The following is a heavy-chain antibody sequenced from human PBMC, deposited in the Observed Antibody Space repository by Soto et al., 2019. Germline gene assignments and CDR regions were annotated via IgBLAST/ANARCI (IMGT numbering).Heavy chain of an antibody. Sequence: GGSLRLSCEASGFNFRDFWMHWVRQPPGRGAEWVSNIPSDGRDVSYADSVRGRFTISRNDAKNTLYLQMSDLRVEETAIYYCTRDDSGLGIDYWGQGTQVTVSS. CDR1: GFNFRDFW. CDR2: IPSDGRDV. J-gene: IGHJ4*02. CDR3: TRDDSGLGIDY. V-gene: IGHV3-74*01. D-gene: IGHD1-26*01.